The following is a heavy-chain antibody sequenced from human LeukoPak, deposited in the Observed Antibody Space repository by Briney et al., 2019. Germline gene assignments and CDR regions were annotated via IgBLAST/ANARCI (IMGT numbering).Heavy chain of an antibody. CDR2: ISGSGGST. V-gene: IGHV3-23*01. CDR1: GFTFSSYW. Sequence: PGGSLRLSCAASGFTFSSYWMSWVRQAPGKGLEWVSAISGSGGSTYYADSVKGRFTISRDNSKNTLYLQMNSLRAEDTAVYYCAKDRNDYVWGSYRYTDPIYWGQGTLVTVSS. CDR3: AKDRNDYVWGSYRYTDPIY. D-gene: IGHD3-16*02. J-gene: IGHJ4*02.